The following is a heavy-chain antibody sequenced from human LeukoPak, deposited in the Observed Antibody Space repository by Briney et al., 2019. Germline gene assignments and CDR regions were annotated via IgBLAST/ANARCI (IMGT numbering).Heavy chain of an antibody. V-gene: IGHV3-48*03. D-gene: IGHD1-26*01. CDR3: AGGPQYSGSYGD. CDR1: GFSFSDYE. CDR2: ISNSGDIR. J-gene: IGHJ4*02. Sequence: GGSLRLSCVVSGFSFSDYEMARVRQAPGMGLEWISYISNSGDIRRYADAVKGRFAISRDNAKNSVSLQMNSLRADDTGLYFCAGGPQYSGSYGDWGQGTLVTVSS.